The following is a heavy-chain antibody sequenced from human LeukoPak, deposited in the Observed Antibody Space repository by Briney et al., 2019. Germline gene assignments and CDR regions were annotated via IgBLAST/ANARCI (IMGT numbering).Heavy chain of an antibody. Sequence: PSETLSLTCTVSGGSISSGDYYWSWIRQPPGKGLEWIGYIYYSGSTYYNPSLKSRVTISVDTSKNQFSLKLSSVTAADTAVYYCARAALGQLNQNHCSSTSCHRRDAFDIWGQGTMVTVSS. CDR1: GGSISSGDYY. CDR2: IYYSGST. D-gene: IGHD2-2*02. J-gene: IGHJ3*02. CDR3: ARAALGQLNQNHCSSTSCHRRDAFDI. V-gene: IGHV4-30-4*08.